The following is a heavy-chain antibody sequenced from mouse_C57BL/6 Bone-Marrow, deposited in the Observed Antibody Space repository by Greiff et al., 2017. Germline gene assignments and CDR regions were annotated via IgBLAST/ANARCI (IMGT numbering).Heavy chain of an antibody. Sequence: EVKLMESGGGLVQPGGSLSLSCAASGFTFTDYYMSWVRQPPGKALEWLGFIRNKANGYTTEYSASVKGRFTISRDNSQSILYLQMNALRAEDSAPYFCAKAVVEYWGPGTTLTVSS. CDR3: AKAVVEY. D-gene: IGHD1-1*01. V-gene: IGHV7-3*03. CDR1: GFTFTDYY. J-gene: IGHJ2*01. CDR2: IRNKANGYTT.